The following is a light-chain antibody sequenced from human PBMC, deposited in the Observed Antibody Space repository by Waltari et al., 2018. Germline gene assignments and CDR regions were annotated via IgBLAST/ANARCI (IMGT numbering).Light chain of an antibody. CDR2: GPS. CDR1: QSISANH. CDR3: QQYGNSLT. Sequence: EVVLTQSPGTLSLSPGERATLSCRASQSISANHLVWYQQKLGQAPRLLIYGPSSRATGVPDRFSGSGSGTDFTLTISRLEPEDFAVYYCQQYGNSLTFGGGTKVEIK. V-gene: IGKV3-20*01. J-gene: IGKJ4*01.